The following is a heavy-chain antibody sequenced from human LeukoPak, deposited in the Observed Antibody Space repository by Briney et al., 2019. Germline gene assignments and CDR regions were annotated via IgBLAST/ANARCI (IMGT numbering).Heavy chain of an antibody. D-gene: IGHD2-15*01. V-gene: IGHV3-66*01. J-gene: IGHJ4*02. CDR2: IYSGGNT. CDR3: ARGVVVAARFDY. CDR1: GFTFSSYW. Sequence: GGSLRLSCAASGFTFSSYWMNWVRQAPGTGLEWVSVIYSGGNTYYADSVKGRFTISRDKSKNTLYLQMNSLRAEDTAVYYCARGVVVAARFDYWGQGTLVTVSS.